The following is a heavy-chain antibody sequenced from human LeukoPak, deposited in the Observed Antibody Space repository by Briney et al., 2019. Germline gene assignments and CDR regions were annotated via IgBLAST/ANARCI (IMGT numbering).Heavy chain of an antibody. CDR2: IYNTGRT. J-gene: IGHJ4*02. V-gene: IGHV4-59*08. CDR1: GGSITNYY. D-gene: IGHD6-19*01. Sequence: PSETLSLTCSVSGGSITNYYWSWIRQSPGKGLEWIGFIYNTGRTNYNPSLQSRVTMSIDTSKNQFSLKLSSVTAADTAVYYCARAGWFSTTWHFDYWGQGILVTVSS. CDR3: ARAGWFSTTWHFDY.